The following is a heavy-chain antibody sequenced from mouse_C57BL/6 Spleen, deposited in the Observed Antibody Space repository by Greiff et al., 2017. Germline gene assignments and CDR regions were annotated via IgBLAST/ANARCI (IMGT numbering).Heavy chain of an antibody. D-gene: IGHD2-4*01. CDR2: INYDGSST. J-gene: IGHJ2*01. Sequence: EVKLQESEGGLVQPGSSMKLSCTAFGFTFSDYYMAWVRQVPEKGLEWVANINYDGSSTYYLDSLKSRFIISRDNAKNILYLQMSSLKSEDTATYYCARGIYYDYDGGNYFDYWGQGTTLTVSS. CDR3: ARGIYYDYDGGNYFDY. CDR1: GFTFSDYY. V-gene: IGHV5-16*01.